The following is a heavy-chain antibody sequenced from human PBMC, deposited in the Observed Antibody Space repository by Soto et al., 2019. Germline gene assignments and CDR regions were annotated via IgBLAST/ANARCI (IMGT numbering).Heavy chain of an antibody. Sequence: ASVEVSCNASGSTFTRYGIRWLRQAPVQGLEWMGWISAYNGNTNYAQKLQGRVTMTTDTSTSTAYMELRSLRSDDTAVYYCARDNVVVVAATPGPYWGQGTLVTAFS. CDR2: ISAYNGNT. CDR3: ARDNVVVVAATPGPY. D-gene: IGHD2-15*01. CDR1: GSTFTRYG. J-gene: IGHJ4*02. V-gene: IGHV1-18*01.